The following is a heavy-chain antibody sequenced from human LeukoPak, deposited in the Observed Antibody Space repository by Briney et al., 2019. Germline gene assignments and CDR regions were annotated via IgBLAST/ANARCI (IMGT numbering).Heavy chain of an antibody. Sequence: GGSLRLSCAASGFTFSSYAMHWVRQAPGKGLEWVAVISYDGSNKYYADSVKGRFTISRDNSQNTLYLQMNSLRDEDTAVYYCARDPEWGALDIWGLGTMVTVS. V-gene: IGHV3-30*01. J-gene: IGHJ3*02. D-gene: IGHD3-3*01. CDR3: ARDPEWGALDI. CDR2: ISYDGSNK. CDR1: GFTFSSYA.